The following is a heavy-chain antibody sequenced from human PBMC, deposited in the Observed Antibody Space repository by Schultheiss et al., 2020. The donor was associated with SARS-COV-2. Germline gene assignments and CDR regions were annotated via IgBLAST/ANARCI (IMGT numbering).Heavy chain of an antibody. CDR2: IYTSGST. CDR3: AREVLYYYDSSGYYVPYYYYGMDV. CDR1: GGSISSGSYY. V-gene: IGHV4-61*02. J-gene: IGHJ6*02. D-gene: IGHD3-22*01. Sequence: SQTLSLTCTVPGGSISSGSYYWSWIRQPAGKGLEWIGRIYTSGSTNYNPSLKSRVTMSVDTSKNQFSLKLSSVTAADTAVYYCAREVLYYYDSSGYYVPYYYYGMDVWGQGTTVTVSS.